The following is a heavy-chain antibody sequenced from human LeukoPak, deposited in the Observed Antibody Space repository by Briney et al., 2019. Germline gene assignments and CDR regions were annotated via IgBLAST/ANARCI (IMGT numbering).Heavy chain of an antibody. V-gene: IGHV3-7*01. J-gene: IGHJ4*02. CDR3: ARDLRTVVGSLFDY. D-gene: IGHD2-2*01. CDR2: IKQDGTEK. CDR1: GFTFTTYW. Sequence: GGSLRLSCAASGFTFTTYWMSWVRQAPGKGLEWVANIKQDGTEKYYVDSVKGRFTISRDNAKNSLYLQMNSLRVEDTAIYYCARDLRTVVGSLFDYWGQGTLVTVPS.